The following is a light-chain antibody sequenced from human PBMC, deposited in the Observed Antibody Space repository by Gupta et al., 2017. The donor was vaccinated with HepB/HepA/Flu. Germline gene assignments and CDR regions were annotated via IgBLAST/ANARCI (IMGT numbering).Light chain of an antibody. CDR2: VNSDGRH. J-gene: IGLJ2*01. CDR1: NGHSNYA. CDR3: QTWDTGIPHVV. Sequence: QLVLTQSPSASASLGASVKLPCTLSNGHSNYAIAWHQQQPKKGPRYLMKVNSDGRHRKGDGIPDRFSGSSSGAERYLTISSLQSEDEADYYCQTWDTGIPHVVFGGGTNLTVL. V-gene: IGLV4-69*01.